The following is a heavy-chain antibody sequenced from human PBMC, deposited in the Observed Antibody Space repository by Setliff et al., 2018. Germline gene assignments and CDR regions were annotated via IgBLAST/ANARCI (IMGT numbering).Heavy chain of an antibody. CDR2: TIPIFGTT. J-gene: IGHJ4*02. Sequence: RASVKVSCKASGGTFSSYGISWVRQAPGQGLEWMGGTIPIFGTTDYAQKFQGRVTIITDESTSTAYMELSSLRSEDTAVYYCAIDSVVRGFINGDSFDYWGQGTLVTVSS. CDR1: GGTFSSYG. CDR3: AIDSVVRGFINGDSFDY. V-gene: IGHV1-69*05. D-gene: IGHD3-10*01.